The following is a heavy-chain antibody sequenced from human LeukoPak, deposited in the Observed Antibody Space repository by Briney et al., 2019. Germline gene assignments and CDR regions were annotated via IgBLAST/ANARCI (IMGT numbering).Heavy chain of an antibody. CDR2: LNSDGSST. Sequence: GGSLRLSCAASGFTFSSYWMHWVRQAPGKGLVWVSCLNSDGSSTSYADSVRGRFTISRDNAKNTLYLQIDSLRAEDTAVYYCATGNYHAFDIWGQGTMVTVSS. CDR1: GFTFSSYW. CDR3: ATGNYHAFDI. V-gene: IGHV3-74*01. D-gene: IGHD1-7*01. J-gene: IGHJ3*02.